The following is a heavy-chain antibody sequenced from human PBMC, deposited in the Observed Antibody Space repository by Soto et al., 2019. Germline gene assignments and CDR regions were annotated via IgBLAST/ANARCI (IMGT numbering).Heavy chain of an antibody. CDR1: GYTFTGYD. CDR2: MNPNSGNT. D-gene: IGHD1-26*01. Sequence: QAQLVQSGAEVKKPGASVKVSCKASGYTFTGYDINWVRQATGQGLEWMGWMNPNSGNTGYAQNFQGRVTMTRDNSTTTAYMELTSLREDASAVYYFAGEKVGTTGIDFWGQGTLVTVSS. V-gene: IGHV1-8*01. CDR3: AGEKVGTTGIDF. J-gene: IGHJ4*02.